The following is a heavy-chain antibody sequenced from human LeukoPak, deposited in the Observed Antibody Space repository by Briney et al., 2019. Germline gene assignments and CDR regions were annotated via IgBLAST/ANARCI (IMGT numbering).Heavy chain of an antibody. CDR3: ARALRKVRGVTGYYYYYYMDV. D-gene: IGHD3-10*01. CDR2: MNPNSGNT. J-gene: IGHJ6*03. V-gene: IGHV1-8*01. Sequence: ASVKVSCKASGYTFTNYDINWVRQASGQGLEWMGWMNPNSGNTGYAQKFQGRVTMTRNTSISTAYIELSSLRSEDTAVYYCARALRKVRGVTGYYYYYYMDVWGKGTTVTISS. CDR1: GYTFTNYD.